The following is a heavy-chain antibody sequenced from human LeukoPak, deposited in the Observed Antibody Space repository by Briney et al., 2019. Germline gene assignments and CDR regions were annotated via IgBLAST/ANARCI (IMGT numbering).Heavy chain of an antibody. V-gene: IGHV3-15*01. D-gene: IGHD2-15*01. Sequence: GGSLRLSCAASGFTFSNAWMSWVRQAPGKGLEWVGRIKSKTDGGTTDYAAPVKGRFTISRDDSKNTLYLQMNSLKTEDTAVYYCAKGSSAAIVVVVAATDYWGQGTLVTVSS. CDR2: IKSKTDGGTT. J-gene: IGHJ4*02. CDR3: AKGSSAAIVVVVAATDY. CDR1: GFTFSNAW.